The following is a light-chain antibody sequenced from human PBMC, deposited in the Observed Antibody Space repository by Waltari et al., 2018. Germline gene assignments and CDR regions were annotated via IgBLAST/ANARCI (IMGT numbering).Light chain of an antibody. J-gene: IGLJ2*01. V-gene: IGLV6-57*03. CDR2: EDN. Sequence: FMLPQPHSVSESPGKTVNTSCSRTSGNIATNYVQWYQPRPGSAPTKVIYEDNQRPSGVPDRFSGSIDSSSNSASLIISGLKAEDEADYYCQSFDSSHVVFGGGTKLTVL. CDR1: SGNIATNY. CDR3: QSFDSSHVV.